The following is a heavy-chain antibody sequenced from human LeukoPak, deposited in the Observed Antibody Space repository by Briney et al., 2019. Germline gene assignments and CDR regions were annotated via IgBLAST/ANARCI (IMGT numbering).Heavy chain of an antibody. CDR3: ARVGPDTAMFMVTRHFDY. D-gene: IGHD5-18*01. CDR2: IYYSGST. J-gene: IGHJ4*02. CDR1: GGSISSYY. V-gene: IGHV4-59*01. Sequence: SETLSLTCTVSGGSISSYYWSWIRQPPGKGLEWIGYIYYSGSTNYNPSLKSRVTISVDTSKNQFSLKLSSVTAADTAVYYCARVGPDTAMFMVTRHFDYWGQGTLVTVSS.